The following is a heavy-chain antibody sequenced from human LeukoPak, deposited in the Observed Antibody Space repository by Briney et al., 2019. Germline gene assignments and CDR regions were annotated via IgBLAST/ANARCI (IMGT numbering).Heavy chain of an antibody. V-gene: IGHV3-30*03. CDR2: ISYDGRNK. CDR3: TREVWYDALSFDY. CDR1: GFTFSSYG. Sequence: GGSLRLSCAASGFTFSSYGMHWVRQAPGKGLEWVAVISYDGRNKYYADSVKGRFTISRDNSKNMLELQMNSLTTEDTAVYYCTREVWYDALSFDYWGQGTLVSVSS. J-gene: IGHJ4*02. D-gene: IGHD2-15*01.